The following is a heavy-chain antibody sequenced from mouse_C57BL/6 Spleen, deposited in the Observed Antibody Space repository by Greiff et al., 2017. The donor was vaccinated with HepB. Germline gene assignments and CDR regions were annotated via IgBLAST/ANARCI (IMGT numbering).Heavy chain of an antibody. J-gene: IGHJ2*01. CDR3: ARRWDYFDY. Sequence: VQLQQSGAELAKPGASVKLSCKASGYTFTRYWMHWVKQRPGQGLEWIGYINPNSGYTKYNQKFKNKATLTADKSSSTAYMQLSSLTYEDAAVYYCARRWDYFDYWGQGTTLTVSS. D-gene: IGHD4-1*01. CDR1: GYTFTRYW. CDR2: INPNSGYT. V-gene: IGHV1-7*01.